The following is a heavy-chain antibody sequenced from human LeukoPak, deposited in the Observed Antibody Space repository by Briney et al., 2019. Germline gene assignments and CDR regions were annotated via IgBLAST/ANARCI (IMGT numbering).Heavy chain of an antibody. CDR3: ARGVYYDSSGYFDY. D-gene: IGHD3-22*01. CDR2: IYYSGST. V-gene: IGHV4-59*01. CDR1: GGSISSYY. J-gene: IGHJ4*02. Sequence: PSETLSLTCTVSGGSISSYYWSWIRQPPGKGLEWIGYIYYSGSTNYNPSLKSRVTISVDTSKNQFSLKLSSVTAADTAVYYCARGVYYDSSGYFDYWGQGTLVTVSS.